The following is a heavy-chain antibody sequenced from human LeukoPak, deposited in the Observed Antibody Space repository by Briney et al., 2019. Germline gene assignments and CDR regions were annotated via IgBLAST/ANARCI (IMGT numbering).Heavy chain of an antibody. J-gene: IGHJ6*02. V-gene: IGHV1-18*01. D-gene: IGHD6-13*01. CDR3: ARDLSGSSWSFYYYGMDV. CDR2: ISGYNGKI. Sequence: ASVKVSCKASGHTFVSYGISWVRQAPGQGLEWMGWISGYNGKINYAQKFQGRVTMTTDTSTSTAYLELRSLTSEDTAVYYCARDLSGSSWSFYYYGMDVWGQGTTVTVSS. CDR1: GHTFVSYG.